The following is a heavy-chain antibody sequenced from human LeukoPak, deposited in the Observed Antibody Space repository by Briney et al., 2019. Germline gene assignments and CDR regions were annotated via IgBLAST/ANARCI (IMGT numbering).Heavy chain of an antibody. CDR3: AKRSVAGTGYYFDC. CDR2: ISGSGGST. Sequence: GGALRLSCAASGFTFTSYAMSWVRQAPGKGLEWVSAISGSGGSTYYADSVKGRFTISRDNSKNTLYLQMNSLRAEDTAVYYCAKRSVAGTGYYFDCWGQGTLVTVSS. J-gene: IGHJ4*02. D-gene: IGHD6-19*01. CDR1: GFTFTSYA. V-gene: IGHV3-23*01.